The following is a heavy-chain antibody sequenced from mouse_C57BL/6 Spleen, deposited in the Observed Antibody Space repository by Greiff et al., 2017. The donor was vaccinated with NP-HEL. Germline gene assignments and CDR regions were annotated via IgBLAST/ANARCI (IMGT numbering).Heavy chain of an antibody. CDR1: GYTFTSYW. CDR2: IDPSDSYT. D-gene: IGHD2-4*01. J-gene: IGHJ4*01. CDR3: ARSYDYPYAMDY. Sequence: QVQLQQPGAELVRPGTSVKLSCKASGYTFTSYWMHWVKQRPGQGLEWIGVIDPSDSYTNYNQKFKGKATLTVDTSSSTAYMQLSSLTSEDSAVYYCARSYDYPYAMDYWGQGTSVTVSS. V-gene: IGHV1-59*01.